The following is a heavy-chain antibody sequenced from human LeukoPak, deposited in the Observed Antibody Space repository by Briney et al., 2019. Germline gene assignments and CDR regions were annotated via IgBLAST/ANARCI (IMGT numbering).Heavy chain of an antibody. CDR2: IEDSGDST. V-gene: IGHV3-23*01. D-gene: IGHD5-24*01. Sequence: GGSLRLSCAASGFTFTSFAMSWVRQAPGKGLEWVSGIEDSGDSTYYADSVRGRFTISRDNSKNTLYLQMSSLRAEDTAIYYCAKDRAGRRWLHFPFDSWGQGTLVTVSS. J-gene: IGHJ4*02. CDR3: AKDRAGRRWLHFPFDS. CDR1: GFTFTSFA.